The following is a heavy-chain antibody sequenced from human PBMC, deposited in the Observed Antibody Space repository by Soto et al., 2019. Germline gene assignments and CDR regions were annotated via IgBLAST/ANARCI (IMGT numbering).Heavy chain of an antibody. CDR3: ARGSFHSCGYFLFDY. CDR1: GFTFSNYG. D-gene: IGHD3-22*01. J-gene: IGHJ4*02. Sequence: PGGSLRLSCAASGFTFSNYGMHWARQAPGKGLEWVAAILYDGSNKYYADTVKGRFTISRDNSKNTLYLQMNSLRAEDTAVYYFARGSFHSCGYFLFDYWGQGTLVTVSS. V-gene: IGHV3-33*01. CDR2: ILYDGSNK.